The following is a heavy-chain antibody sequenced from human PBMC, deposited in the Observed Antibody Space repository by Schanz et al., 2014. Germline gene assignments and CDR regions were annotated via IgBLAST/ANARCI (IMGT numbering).Heavy chain of an antibody. D-gene: IGHD3-22*01. Sequence: QVQLVESGGGVVQPGGSLRLSCAASGFTFTSYSMHWVRQAPGRGLAWVAFIRYDGSSKYYADSVRGRFTISRDDSKNTLYLQINSLRPEDTAVYYCAKEDRNHNSDYVYWGQGTLVTVSS. CDR2: IRYDGSSK. J-gene: IGHJ4*02. V-gene: IGHV3-30*02. CDR1: GFTFTSYS. CDR3: AKEDRNHNSDYVY.